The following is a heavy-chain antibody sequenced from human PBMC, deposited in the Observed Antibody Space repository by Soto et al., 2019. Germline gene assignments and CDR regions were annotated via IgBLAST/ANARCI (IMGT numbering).Heavy chain of an antibody. J-gene: IGHJ4*02. CDR2: IIPIFGTA. CDR3: ARSYDSGWSGGGLDY. CDR1: GGTFDSYT. V-gene: IGHV1-69*12. D-gene: IGHD6-19*01. Sequence: QVQLVQSGAEVKKPGSSVKVSCKASGGTFDSYTINWVRQAPGEGLEWMGGIIPIFGTANYAQKFQGRVTITGDESRSTAYMGVSSLGSEDTAVYYCARSYDSGWSGGGLDYWGQGTLVTVSS.